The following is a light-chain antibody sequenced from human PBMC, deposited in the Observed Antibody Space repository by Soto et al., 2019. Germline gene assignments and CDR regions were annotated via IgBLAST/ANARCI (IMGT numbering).Light chain of an antibody. CDR1: QSLLHRNGYNY. V-gene: IGKV2-28*01. Sequence: DILMTQSPLSLPVTPGEPASISCRSSQSLLHRNGYNYLDWYLQKPGQSPQLLIYLGSNRASAVPDRFSGSGSGTDFTLKISRVESEDVGVYYCMQALQTPLTFGGGTKVEIK. CDR2: LGS. CDR3: MQALQTPLT. J-gene: IGKJ4*01.